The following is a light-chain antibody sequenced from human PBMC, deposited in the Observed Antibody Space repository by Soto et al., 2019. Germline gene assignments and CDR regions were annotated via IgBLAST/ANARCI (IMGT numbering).Light chain of an antibody. CDR1: QSISSSY. CDR3: QQHGSSSWT. J-gene: IGKJ1*01. V-gene: IGKV3-20*01. CDR2: GAS. Sequence: EIVLTQSPGTLSLSPGERATLSCRASQSISSSYLGWYQQKPGQAPRLLIYGASSRATGIPDRFSGSGSGTDFTLTISRLEPEDVAVYYCQQHGSSSWTFGQGTKVEIK.